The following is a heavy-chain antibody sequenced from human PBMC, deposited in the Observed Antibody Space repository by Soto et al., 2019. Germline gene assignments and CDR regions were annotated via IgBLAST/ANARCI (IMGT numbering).Heavy chain of an antibody. CDR1: GGSISSYY. D-gene: IGHD3-10*01. CDR2: IYYSGGT. Sequence: PSETLSLTCTVSGGSISSYYWSWIRQPPGKGLEWIGYIYYSGGTNYNPSLKSRVTISVDTSKNQFSLKLSSVTAADTAVYYCARREYYYGSGSYDYYMDVWGKGTTVTVSS. V-gene: IGHV4-59*08. CDR3: ARREYYYGSGSYDYYMDV. J-gene: IGHJ6*03.